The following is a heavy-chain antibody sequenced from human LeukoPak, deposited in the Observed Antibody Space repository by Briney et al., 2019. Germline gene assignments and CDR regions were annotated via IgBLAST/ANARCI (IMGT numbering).Heavy chain of an antibody. V-gene: IGHV3-66*01. J-gene: IGHJ4*02. Sequence: GGSLRLSCAASGFTFNSYAMNWVRQAPGKGLEWVSVIYRGGSTYYADSVKGRFIISRDSSKNTLDLQMNSLRAEDTAVYFCARVGYSSGSYYCDYWGQGTLVTVSS. CDR2: IYRGGST. CDR1: GFTFNSYA. D-gene: IGHD5-18*01. CDR3: ARVGYSSGSYYCDY.